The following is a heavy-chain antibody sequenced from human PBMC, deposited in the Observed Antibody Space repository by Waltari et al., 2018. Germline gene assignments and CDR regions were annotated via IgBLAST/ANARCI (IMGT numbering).Heavy chain of an antibody. Sequence: EVQLVESGGGLVQPGGSLRLSCAASGFTFSSYEMNWVRQAPGKGLEWVSYISSSGSTIYYADSVKGRFTISRDNAKNSLYLQMNSLRAEDTAVYYCAAVARDHYYFDYWGQGTLVTVSS. D-gene: IGHD6-19*01. J-gene: IGHJ4*02. V-gene: IGHV3-48*03. CDR3: AAVARDHYYFDY. CDR1: GFTFSSYE. CDR2: ISSSGSTI.